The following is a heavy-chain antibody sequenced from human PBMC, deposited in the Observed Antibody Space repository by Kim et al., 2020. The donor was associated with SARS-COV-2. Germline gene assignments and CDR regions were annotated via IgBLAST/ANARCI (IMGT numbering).Heavy chain of an antibody. D-gene: IGHD1-26*01. CDR3: ARGGGSYQPVLGFDY. J-gene: IGHJ4*02. CDR1: GYSFTSYW. CDR2: IYPGDSDT. Sequence: GESLKISCKGSGYSFTSYWIGWVRQMPGKGLEWMGIIYPGDSDTRYSPSFQGQVTISADKSISTAYLQWSSLKASDTAMYYCARGGGSYQPVLGFDYWGQGTLVTVSS. V-gene: IGHV5-51*01.